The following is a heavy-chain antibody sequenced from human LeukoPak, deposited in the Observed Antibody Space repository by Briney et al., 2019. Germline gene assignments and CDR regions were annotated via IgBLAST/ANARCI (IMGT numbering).Heavy chain of an antibody. CDR1: GGSISGYY. D-gene: IGHD3/OR15-3a*01. V-gene: IGHV4-59*08. J-gene: IGHJ3*02. CDR2: LYHTGST. Sequence: SETLSLTCTVSGGSISGYYWSWIRQPPGKGLEWIGYLYHTGSTNYNPSLKSRVTISLDTSKNQFSPNLSSVTAADTAVYYCARYDFGAFDIWGQGTKVTVSS. CDR3: ARYDFGAFDI.